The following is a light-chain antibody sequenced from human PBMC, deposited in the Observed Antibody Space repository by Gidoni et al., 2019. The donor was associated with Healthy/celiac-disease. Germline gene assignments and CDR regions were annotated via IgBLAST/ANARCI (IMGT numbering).Light chain of an antibody. Sequence: DILMTQSPDSLAVSLGARATINCNSSQSVLSSSNNKNYLDWYQQKPGQPPKLLIYWASTRESGVPDRFSGSGDGTDFTLTTSSLQVEDVAVYYCQQYYSTPKTFGQGTKVEIK. CDR1: QSVLSSSNNKNY. J-gene: IGKJ1*01. CDR3: QQYYSTPKT. CDR2: WAS. V-gene: IGKV4-1*01.